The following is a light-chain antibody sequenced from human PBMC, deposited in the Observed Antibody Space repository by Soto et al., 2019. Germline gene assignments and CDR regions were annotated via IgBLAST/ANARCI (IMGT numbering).Light chain of an antibody. CDR2: GAS. CDR1: QSVSSSY. Sequence: EIVLTQSPGTLSLSPGEGATLXXRASQSVSSSYLAWYQQKPGQAPRXXIYGASSRATGIPDRFSGSGSGTDFTLTISRLEPEDFAVYYCQQYGSSPWTFGQGTKVDIK. J-gene: IGKJ1*01. CDR3: QQYGSSPWT. V-gene: IGKV3-20*01.